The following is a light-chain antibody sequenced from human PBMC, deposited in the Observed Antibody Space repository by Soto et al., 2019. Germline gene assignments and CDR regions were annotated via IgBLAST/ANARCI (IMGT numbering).Light chain of an antibody. CDR2: VAS. J-gene: IGKJ1*01. V-gene: IGKV1-9*01. CDR3: QQYNSYSPWT. CDR1: QSISRY. Sequence: IQMTQSPSSLSASVGDRVTITCRASQSISRYLNWYQQKPGKAPNLLIYVASSLQSGVPSRFSGSGSGTEFTLTISSLQPEDFAIYYCQQYNSYSPWTFGQGTKV.